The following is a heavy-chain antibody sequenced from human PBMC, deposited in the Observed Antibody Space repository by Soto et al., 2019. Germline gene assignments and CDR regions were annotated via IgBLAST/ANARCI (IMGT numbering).Heavy chain of an antibody. V-gene: IGHV3-15*01. Sequence: PGGSLRLSCGASGFTFSNAWISWGRQAPGKGLEWVGRIKIKTDGGTTDYAAPVKGRFTISRDDSKNTLYLQMDSLKTEDTAVYYCTTDSQGPYYCGSGPPDYWGQGTLVTVSS. J-gene: IGHJ4*02. D-gene: IGHD3-10*01. CDR1: GFTFSNAW. CDR3: TTDSQGPYYCGSGPPDY. CDR2: IKIKTDGGTT.